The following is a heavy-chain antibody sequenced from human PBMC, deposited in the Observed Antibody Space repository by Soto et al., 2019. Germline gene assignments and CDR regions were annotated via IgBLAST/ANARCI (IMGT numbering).Heavy chain of an antibody. CDR2: ISGETGNT. CDR1: GDTFGVKG. V-gene: IGHV1-18*01. D-gene: IGHD1-20*01. CDR3: ARDGNWNHEPFDY. J-gene: IGHJ4*02. Sequence: ASVKVSFKSSGDTFGVKGFRWLRQAPGQRLEGMGWISGETGNTNYAPKFQARLTMTTDTSTATAYMELRSLRTDDTAVYYCARDGNWNHEPFDYWGQGTLVTVS.